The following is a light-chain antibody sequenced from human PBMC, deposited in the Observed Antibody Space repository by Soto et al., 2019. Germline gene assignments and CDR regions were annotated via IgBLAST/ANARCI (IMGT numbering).Light chain of an antibody. CDR2: LNSDGSH. V-gene: IGLV4-69*01. Sequence: QPVLTQSPSASASLGASVTLTCTLSSGHSSYAIAWHQQQPEKGPRYLMKLNSDGSHSKGDGIPDRFSGSSSGAERYLTISSLQSEDEADYYCQTWGTGMGVFGTGTKVTVL. CDR3: QTWGTGMGV. CDR1: SGHSSYA. J-gene: IGLJ1*01.